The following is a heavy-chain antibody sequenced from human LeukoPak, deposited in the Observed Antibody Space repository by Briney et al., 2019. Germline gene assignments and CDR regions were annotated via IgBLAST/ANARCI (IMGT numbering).Heavy chain of an antibody. D-gene: IGHD4-17*01. J-gene: IGHJ4*02. CDR3: TRMTTGHDY. V-gene: IGHV4-34*01. CDR2: INHSGYT. CDR1: GVSFDDYY. Sequence: SETLSLTCAVSGVSFDDYYWAWVRQTRGKGLEWIGEINHSGYTNDSPSLKSRVTLSIDTSRKQFSLNLRSVTVADAGIYYCTRMTTGHDYWGQGTLVTVSS.